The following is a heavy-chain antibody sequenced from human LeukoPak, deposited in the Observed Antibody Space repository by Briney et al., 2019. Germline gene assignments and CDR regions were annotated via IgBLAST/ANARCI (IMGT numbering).Heavy chain of an antibody. CDR2: INAGNGNT. Sequence: GASVKVSCKASGYTFTSYAMHCVRQAPGQRLEWMGCINAGNGNTKYSQKFQGRVTITRDTSASTAYMELSSLRSEDTAVYYCANTLPNDYGDYGPHGRFDPWGQGTLVTVSS. J-gene: IGHJ5*02. CDR1: GYTFTSYA. CDR3: ANTLPNDYGDYGPHGRFDP. V-gene: IGHV1-3*01. D-gene: IGHD4-17*01.